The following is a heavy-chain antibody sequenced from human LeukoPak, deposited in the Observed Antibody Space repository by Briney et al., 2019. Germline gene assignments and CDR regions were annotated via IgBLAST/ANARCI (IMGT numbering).Heavy chain of an antibody. J-gene: IGHJ4*02. D-gene: IGHD2-2*01. CDR2: IHASGPT. CDR3: ARHIVVVPAAPFDY. CDR1: GGSISTYY. Sequence: SEILSLTCTVSGGSISTYYWSWIRRPPGKGLEWIAYIHASGPTNYNPSLKSRITISVDTSKNQFSLKLSSVTAAYTAVYYCARHIVVVPAAPFDYWGQGTLVTVSS. V-gene: IGHV4-4*09.